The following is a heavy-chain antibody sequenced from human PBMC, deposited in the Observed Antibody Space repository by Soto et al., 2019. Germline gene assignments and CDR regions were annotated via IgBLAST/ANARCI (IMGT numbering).Heavy chain of an antibody. CDR1: GFTFSNAW. D-gene: IGHD3-9*01. CDR3: TTVSADILTGPTYYYYSGMYV. CDR2: IKSKTDGGTT. Sequence: PGGSLRLSCAASGFTFSNAWMNWVRQAPGKGLEWVGRIKSKTDGGTTDYAAPVKGRFTISRDDSNNTPYLQTNSLKTQHTAVSYCTTVSADILTGPTYYYYSGMYVWGQGTTLTVS. J-gene: IGHJ6*02. V-gene: IGHV3-15*07.